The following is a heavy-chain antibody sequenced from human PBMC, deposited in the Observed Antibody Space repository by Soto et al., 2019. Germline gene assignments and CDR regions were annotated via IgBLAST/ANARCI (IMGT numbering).Heavy chain of an antibody. CDR3: ASHFTGVLVLGASPPGGDNYGWDV. V-gene: IGHV1-18*01. CDR1: CYTFTSYG. D-gene: IGHD2-15*01. CDR2: ISAYNGNT. J-gene: IGHJ6*02. Sequence: ASVKVSCKASCYTFTSYGISWVRKATGQGLERMGWISAYNGNTNYAQKLQGRVTMTTDTSTSTAYMELRSLTSDDTAVYYCASHFTGVLVLGASPPGGDNYGWDVWGQGTTVTVSS.